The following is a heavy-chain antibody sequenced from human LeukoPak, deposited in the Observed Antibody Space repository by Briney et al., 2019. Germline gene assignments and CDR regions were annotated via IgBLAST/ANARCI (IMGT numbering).Heavy chain of an antibody. CDR3: ARDVSRAFHI. J-gene: IGHJ3*02. CDR2: IYYIGST. V-gene: IGHV4-61*01. CDR1: GGSVSSGSYY. Sequence: SETLSLTCTVSGGSVSSGSYYWSWIRQPPGKGLEWIGYIYYIGSTNYNPSLKSRVTISVDTSKNQFSLKLSSVTAADTAVYYCARDVSRAFHIRRQGTMVTVSS.